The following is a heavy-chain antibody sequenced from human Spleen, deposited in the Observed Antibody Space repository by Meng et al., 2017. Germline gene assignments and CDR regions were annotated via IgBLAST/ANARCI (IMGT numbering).Heavy chain of an antibody. Sequence: GGSLRLSCAASGFTFSTYAMSWVRQAPGKGLEWVSSISGSGASTYYADSVQGRFTISRDNSKDTLFLQMHTLRGGDTAVYYCAKDPDYDFWSGYRFDPWGHGNRVTGAS. J-gene: IGHJ5*02. CDR2: ISGSGAST. V-gene: IGHV3-23*01. D-gene: IGHD3-3*01. CDR3: AKDPDYDFWSGYRFDP. CDR1: GFTFSTYA.